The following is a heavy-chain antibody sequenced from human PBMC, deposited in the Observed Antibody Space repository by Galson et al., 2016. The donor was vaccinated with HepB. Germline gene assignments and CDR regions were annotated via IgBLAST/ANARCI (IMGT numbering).Heavy chain of an antibody. V-gene: IGHV4-30-4*01. CDR2: IYYSGST. D-gene: IGHD3-9*01. Sequence: TLSLTCTVSGGSISSGDYYWSWIRQPPGKGLEWIGYIYYSGSTYYNPSLKSRVTISVDTSKNQFSLKLSSVTAADTAVYYCARGDDILTGTYYFDYWGQGTLVTVSS. CDR3: ARGDDILTGTYYFDY. J-gene: IGHJ4*02. CDR1: GGSISSGDYY.